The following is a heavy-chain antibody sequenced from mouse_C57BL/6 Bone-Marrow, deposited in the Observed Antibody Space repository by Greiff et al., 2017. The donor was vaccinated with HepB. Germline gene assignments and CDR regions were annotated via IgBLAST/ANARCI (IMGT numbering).Heavy chain of an antibody. CDR2: IDPENGDT. Sequence: VQLKESGAELVRPGASVKLSCTASGFNIKDDYMHWVKQRPEQGLEWIGWIDPENGDTEYASKFQGKATITADTSSNTAYLQLSSLTSEDTAVYYCTTSYYYAVDDWGQGTSVTGSS. J-gene: IGHJ4*01. D-gene: IGHD1-1*01. V-gene: IGHV14-4*01. CDR1: GFNIKDDY. CDR3: TTSYYYAVDD.